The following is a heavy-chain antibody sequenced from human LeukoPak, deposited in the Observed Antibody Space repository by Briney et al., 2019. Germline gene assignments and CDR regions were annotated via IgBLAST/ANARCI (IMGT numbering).Heavy chain of an antibody. J-gene: IGHJ4*02. CDR2: IYYSGGT. Sequence: SETLSLTCTVSGGSISSNSYYWGWIRQPPGKGLEWIGSIYYSGGTYYNPSLKSRVTISLDTSKNQFSLKLSSVTAVDTAVYYCATQAVTGDYFDYWGQGTLVTVSS. CDR3: ATQAVTGDYFDY. D-gene: IGHD6-19*01. V-gene: IGHV4-39*07. CDR1: GGSISSNSYY.